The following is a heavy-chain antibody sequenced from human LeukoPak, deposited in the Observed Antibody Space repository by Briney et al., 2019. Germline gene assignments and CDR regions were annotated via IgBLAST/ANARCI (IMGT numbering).Heavy chain of an antibody. V-gene: IGHV3-48*03. J-gene: IGHJ4*02. CDR2: ISSSGSTI. CDR3: ARDSLGVSASSDY. D-gene: IGHD6-25*01. Sequence: GGSLRLSCAPSGFTFSSYEMNWVRQAPGKGLEWVSYISSSGSTIYYADSVKGRFTISRDNAQNSLYLQMNSLRAEDTAVYYCARDSLGVSASSDYWGQGTLVTVSS. CDR1: GFTFSSYE.